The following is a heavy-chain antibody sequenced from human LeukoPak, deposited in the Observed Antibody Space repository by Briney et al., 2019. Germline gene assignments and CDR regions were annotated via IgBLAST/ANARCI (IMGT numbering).Heavy chain of an antibody. CDR3: ARAWTRGNSDAFDI. Sequence: GGSLRLSCAASGFTFSSYEMNWVRQAPGKGLEWVSYISSGGSTIYYPDSVKGRFTISRDNAKNSLFLQMNSLRAEDTAVYFCARAWTRGNSDAFDIWGQGTMVTVSS. V-gene: IGHV3-48*03. CDR1: GFTFSSYE. D-gene: IGHD4-23*01. J-gene: IGHJ3*02. CDR2: ISSGGSTI.